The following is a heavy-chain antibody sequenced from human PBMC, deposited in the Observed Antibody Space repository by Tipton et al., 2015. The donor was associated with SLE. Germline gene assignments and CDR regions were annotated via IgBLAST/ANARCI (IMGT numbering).Heavy chain of an antibody. CDR2: FYYTGSP. CDR3: ARIRVSNFYYYYYMDV. V-gene: IGHV4-59*01. Sequence: TLSLTCSVSGDSISSSYWSWIRQPPGKGLEWIGYFYYTGSPNYNPSLKSRVTISTDTSKNQSSLKLSSVTAADTAVYYCARIRVSNFYYYYYMDVWGKGTTVTVSS. J-gene: IGHJ6*03. CDR1: GDSISSSY. D-gene: IGHD4-11*01.